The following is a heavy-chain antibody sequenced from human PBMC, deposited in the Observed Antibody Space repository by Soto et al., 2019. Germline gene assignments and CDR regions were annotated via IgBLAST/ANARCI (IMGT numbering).Heavy chain of an antibody. CDR3: ARVSVIARSDY. D-gene: IGHD3-16*02. CDR1: GGTFSSYA. J-gene: IGHJ4*02. V-gene: IGHV1-69*13. CDR2: IIPIFGTA. Sequence: SVKVSCKASGGTFSSYAIHWLRQAPGQGLKWMGGIIPIFGTANYAQKFQGRVTITADESTSTAYMELSSLRSEDTAVYYCARVSVIARSDYWGQGTLVTVSS.